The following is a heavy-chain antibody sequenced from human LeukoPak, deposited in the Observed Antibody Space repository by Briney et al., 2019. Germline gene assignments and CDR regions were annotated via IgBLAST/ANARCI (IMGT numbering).Heavy chain of an antibody. CDR3: ANYRWLQLLDYFDY. D-gene: IGHD5-24*01. CDR1: GFTFSSYA. V-gene: IGHV3-23*01. Sequence: PGGSLRLSCAASGFTFSSYAMSWVRQAPGKGLEWVSAISGSGGSTYYADSVKGRFTISRDNSKNTLYLQMNSLRAEDTAAYYCANYRWLQLLDYFDYWGQGTLVTVSS. CDR2: ISGSGGST. J-gene: IGHJ4*02.